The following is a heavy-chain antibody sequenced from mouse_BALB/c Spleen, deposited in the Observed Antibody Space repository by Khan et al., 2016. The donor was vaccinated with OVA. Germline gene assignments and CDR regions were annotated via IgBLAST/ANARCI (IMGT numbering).Heavy chain of an antibody. D-gene: IGHD2-14*01. J-gene: IGHJ3*01. V-gene: IGHV2-2*01. CDR1: GFSLTTYG. CDR3: ARSSYMYDFTY. Sequence: QVQLKQSGPGLVQPSQNLSITCTVSGFSLTTYGVHWVRQSPGKGLAWLGVIWSGGTTDYNAAFISRLSISKDNYKSQVFFKMNSLQGDDTGMYYCARSSYMYDFTYWRQGTLVTVSA. CDR2: IWSGGTT.